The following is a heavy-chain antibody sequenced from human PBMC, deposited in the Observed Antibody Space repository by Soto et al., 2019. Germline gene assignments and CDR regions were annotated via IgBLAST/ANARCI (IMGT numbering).Heavy chain of an antibody. D-gene: IGHD4-17*01. CDR2: IYHSGTT. Sequence: QLQLQESGSGLVKPSQTLSLTCAVSGGSLSSGGYSWRWIRQPPGTGLEWIGYIYHSGTTYYNPSLTSRVTISVDRSKTQFSLKLRSVAAADTAVYYCARAHYGDYVYGMDVWGQGTTVTVS. V-gene: IGHV4-30-2*01. CDR3: ARAHYGDYVYGMDV. CDR1: GGSLSSGGYS. J-gene: IGHJ6*01.